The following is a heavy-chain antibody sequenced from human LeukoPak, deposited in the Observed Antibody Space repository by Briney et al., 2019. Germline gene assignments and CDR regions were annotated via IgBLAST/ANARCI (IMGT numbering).Heavy chain of an antibody. CDR3: ARAGAVAGSFDY. CDR1: GFTFSSYS. Sequence: PGGSLRLSCAASGFTFSSYSMNWVRQAPGKGLEWVSSISSSSYIYYADSVKGRFTISRDNAKNSLYLQMNSLRAEDTAEYYCARAGAVAGSFDYWGQGTLVTVSS. CDR2: ISSSSYI. D-gene: IGHD6-19*01. V-gene: IGHV3-21*01. J-gene: IGHJ4*02.